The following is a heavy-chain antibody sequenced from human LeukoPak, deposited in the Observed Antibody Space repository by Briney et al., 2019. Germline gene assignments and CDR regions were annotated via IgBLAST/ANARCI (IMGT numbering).Heavy chain of an antibody. CDR3: ARGVSEYFQH. CDR2: ISGSAGST. D-gene: IGHD3-10*01. J-gene: IGHJ1*01. CDR1: GFPFSRYA. V-gene: IGHV3-23*01. Sequence: GGSLRLPCAASGFPFSRYAIRWVRQAPGKGLECVSGISGSAGSTYYAHSVKGRFTVSRDDFNKMLYMQRNSLRAEDTAGYYCARGVSEYFQHWGQGTLGTVSS.